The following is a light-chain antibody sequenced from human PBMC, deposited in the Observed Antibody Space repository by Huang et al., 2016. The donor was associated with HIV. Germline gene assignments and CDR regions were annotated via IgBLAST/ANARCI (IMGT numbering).Light chain of an antibody. V-gene: IGKV3-11*01. CDR2: DAS. Sequence: EIVLTQSPATLSLSPGERATLPCRASQSVSSYLGWYQQKPGQSPRLLIDDASTRATGISARFSGSGSGTDFTLTISSLEPEDFAVYYCQQRSNWPFTFGGGTNVEIK. J-gene: IGKJ4*01. CDR1: QSVSSY. CDR3: QQRSNWPFT.